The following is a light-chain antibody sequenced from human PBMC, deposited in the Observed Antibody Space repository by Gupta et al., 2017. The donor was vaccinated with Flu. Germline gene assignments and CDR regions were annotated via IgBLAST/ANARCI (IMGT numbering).Light chain of an antibody. CDR2: NND. J-gene: IGLJ3*02. CDR3: AAWDDSLNVV. Sequence: QSVLTKPTSASGTPGRRVTISCSGSNSNIGTDTVIWYQQLPGAAPKLLIYNNDQRPSGVPDRFSGSKSGASASLAISGLQSEDEADYYCAAWDDSLNVVFGGGTKLTVL. CDR1: NSNIGTDT. V-gene: IGLV1-44*01.